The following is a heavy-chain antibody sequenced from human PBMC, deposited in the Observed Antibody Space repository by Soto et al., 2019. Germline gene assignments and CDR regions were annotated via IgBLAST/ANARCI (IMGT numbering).Heavy chain of an antibody. CDR1: GGTFSSYA. CDR2: IIPIFGTA. D-gene: IGHD3-3*01. V-gene: IGHV1-69*06. CDR3: ARDGEYYDFWSGFSAYYYYGMDV. J-gene: IGHJ6*02. Sequence: QVQLVQSGAEVKKPGSSVKVSCKASGGTFSSYAISWVRQAPGQGLEWMGGIIPIFGTANYAQKFQGRVTMTADKSTSTAYMELSSLRSEDTAVYYCARDGEYYDFWSGFSAYYYYGMDVWGQGTTVTVSS.